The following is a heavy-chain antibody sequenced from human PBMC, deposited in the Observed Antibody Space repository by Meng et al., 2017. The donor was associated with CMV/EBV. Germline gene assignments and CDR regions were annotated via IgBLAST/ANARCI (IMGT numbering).Heavy chain of an antibody. V-gene: IGHV4-34*01. J-gene: IGHJ6*02. CDR3: ARSRWGVHYYGMDV. CDR2: INHSGST. Sequence: SETLSLTCAVYGGSFSGYYWSWIRQPPGKGLEWIGEINHSGSTNYNPSLKSRVTISVDTSKNQFSLKLSSVTAADTAVYYCARSRWGVHYYGMDVWGQGTTVTVSS. D-gene: IGHD3-10*01. CDR1: GGSFSGYY.